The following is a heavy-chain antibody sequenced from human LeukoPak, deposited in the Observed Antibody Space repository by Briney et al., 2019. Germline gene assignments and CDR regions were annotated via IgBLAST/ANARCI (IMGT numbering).Heavy chain of an antibody. CDR2: ISWNSGSI. V-gene: IGHV3-9*01. CDR3: ARDVSQDY. Sequence: GRSLRLSCAASGFTFDDYAMHWVRQAPGKGLEWVSGISWNSGSIGYADSVKGRFTISRDNAKNSLYLQMNSLRAEDTAVYYCARDVSQDYWGQGTLVTVSS. CDR1: GFTFDDYA. J-gene: IGHJ4*02. D-gene: IGHD3-16*02.